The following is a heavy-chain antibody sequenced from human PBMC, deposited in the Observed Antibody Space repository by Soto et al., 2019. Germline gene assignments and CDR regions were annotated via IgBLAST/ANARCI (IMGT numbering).Heavy chain of an antibody. CDR1: GGSISSYY. CDR2: IYYSGST. CDR3: ARDRNRQGDDGMDV. Sequence: QVQLQESGPGLVKPSETLSLTCTVSGGSISSYYWSWIRQPPGKGLEWIGYIYYSGSTNYNPSLKRRLTISVGTPKSQCSLNLRSVTAAHTPVYYWARDRNRQGDDGMDVWGQGTTVTVSS. J-gene: IGHJ6*02. V-gene: IGHV4-59*01.